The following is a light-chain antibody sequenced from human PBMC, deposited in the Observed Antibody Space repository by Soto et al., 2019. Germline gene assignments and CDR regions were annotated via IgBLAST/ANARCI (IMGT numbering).Light chain of an antibody. V-gene: IGKV3-20*01. J-gene: IGKJ1*01. CDR1: HSVINNY. CDR2: GAS. CDR3: QKYGSSLWT. Sequence: EIVLTQSPGTLSLSPGERATLSCRASHSVINNYLAWYQQKPGQTPRLLIYGASSRATGIPDRFSGSGSGTDFTLTISRLEPEDFAVYYCQKYGSSLWTFGQGTKVDIK.